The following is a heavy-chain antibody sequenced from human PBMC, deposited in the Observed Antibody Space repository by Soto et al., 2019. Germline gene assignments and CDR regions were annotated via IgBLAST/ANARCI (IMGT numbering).Heavy chain of an antibody. CDR2: IYWDDDK. V-gene: IGHV2-5*02. J-gene: IGHJ5*02. Sequence: QITLKESGPPLVKPTQTLTLTCTFSGFSLSTSGVGVGWIRQPPGKALEWLALIYWDDDKRYSPSLKSRLTITKDTSKNQVVLTMTNMDPVDTATYYCAHSIIAAAGTPWFDPWGQGTLVTVSS. D-gene: IGHD6-13*01. CDR3: AHSIIAAAGTPWFDP. CDR1: GFSLSTSGVG.